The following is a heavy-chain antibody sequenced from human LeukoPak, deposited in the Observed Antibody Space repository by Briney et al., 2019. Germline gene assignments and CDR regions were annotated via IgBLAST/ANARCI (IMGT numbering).Heavy chain of an antibody. D-gene: IGHD2-2*01. J-gene: IGHJ6*04. Sequence: GVSLRLSCAASGFIFSNYAMYWVRQAPGKGLEWVAVISYDGSNKYYADSVKGRFTISRDNSKNTLYLQMNSLRAEDTAVYYCARDSATQPRDIVVVPAAMHYYYYYGMDVWGKGTTVTVSS. CDR3: ARDSATQPRDIVVVPAAMHYYYYYGMDV. V-gene: IGHV3-30*04. CDR1: GFIFSNYA. CDR2: ISYDGSNK.